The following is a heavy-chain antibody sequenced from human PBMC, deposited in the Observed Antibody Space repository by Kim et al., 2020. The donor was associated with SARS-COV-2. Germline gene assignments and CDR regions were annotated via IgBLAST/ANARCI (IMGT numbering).Heavy chain of an antibody. V-gene: IGHV5-51*01. CDR2: IYPGDSDT. D-gene: IGHD3-10*01. Sequence: GESLKISCKGSGYSFTSYWIGWVRQMPGKGLEWMGSIYPGDSDTRYSPSFHGQVTISADKSLSTAYLQWSSLKASHTAMYYCARGGITMVRGVIRAFAIWGQGTMVTVSS. CDR3: ARGGITMVRGVIRAFAI. J-gene: IGHJ3*02. CDR1: GYSFTSYW.